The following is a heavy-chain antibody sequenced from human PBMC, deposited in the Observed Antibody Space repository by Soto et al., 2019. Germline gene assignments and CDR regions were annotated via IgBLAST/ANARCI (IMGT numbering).Heavy chain of an antibody. CDR3: ARGHSSGWYCGCYGMDV. CDR1: GFTFSSYG. V-gene: IGHV3-33*01. D-gene: IGHD6-19*01. Sequence: GGSLRLSCAASGFTFSSYGMHWVRQAPGKGLEWVAVIWYDGSNKYYADSVKGRFIISRDNSKNTLYLQMNSLRAEDTAVYYCARGHSSGWYCGCYGMDVWGQGTTVTVSS. CDR2: IWYDGSNK. J-gene: IGHJ6*02.